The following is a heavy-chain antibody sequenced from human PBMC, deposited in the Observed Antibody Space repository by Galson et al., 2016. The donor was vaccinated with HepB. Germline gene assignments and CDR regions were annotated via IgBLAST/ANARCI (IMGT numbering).Heavy chain of an antibody. D-gene: IGHD6-13*01. CDR2: IYSGGNT. Sequence: SLRLSCAASGFTVGNNYMSWVRQAPGKGLEWVSLIYSGGNTLYADSVKGRFSISRDNSKNTLYLQMNSLSAEDTAVYYCARNPGASTWGWGQGTLATVSS. CDR1: GFTVGNNY. CDR3: ARNPGASTWG. V-gene: IGHV3-66*01. J-gene: IGHJ4*02.